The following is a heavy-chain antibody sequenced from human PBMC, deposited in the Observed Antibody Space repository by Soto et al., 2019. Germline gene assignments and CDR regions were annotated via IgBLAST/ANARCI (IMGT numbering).Heavy chain of an antibody. Sequence: SETLSLTCAVSADSISTNNYYWNWIRQSPGKGLEWIGYISYSGSTYYNPSLKSRVTISVNTSKHQFSLELTSVTAADTAVYYCARERYYHTRVYSRQRFDFWGQGTLFTVSS. CDR2: ISYSGST. CDR1: ADSISTNNYY. V-gene: IGHV4-30-4*01. D-gene: IGHD3-22*01. CDR3: ARERYYHTRVYSRQRFDF. J-gene: IGHJ4*02.